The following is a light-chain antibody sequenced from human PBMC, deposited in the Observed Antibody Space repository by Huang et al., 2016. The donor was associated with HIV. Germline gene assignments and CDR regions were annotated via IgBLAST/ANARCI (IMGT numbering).Light chain of an antibody. V-gene: IGKV3-20*01. CDR1: PTVSNDC. CDR2: AAS. CDR3: QQYALSPWT. Sequence: EIVLTQSPGTLSLSPGQRLTLSGRASPTVSNDCLAWYQQNPGQAPRLLIYAASTRDAGIHDRFSGSGSATDFILTVSRLEPEDSAVYYCQQYALSPWTFGHGTKVEI. J-gene: IGKJ1*01.